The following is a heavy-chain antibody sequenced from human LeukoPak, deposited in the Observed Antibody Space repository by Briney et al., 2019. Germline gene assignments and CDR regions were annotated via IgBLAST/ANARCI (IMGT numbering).Heavy chain of an antibody. D-gene: IGHD6-6*01. CDR1: GGSFSGYY. CDR2: INHSGST. J-gene: IGHJ4*02. Sequence: SETLSLTCAVYGGSFSGYYWSWIRQPPGKGLEWIGEINHSGSTNYNPSLKSRVTISVDTSKYQFTLKVSSVTAADTVVYYCESLYSNSLGYWGEGTLVTVSS. CDR3: ESLYSNSLGY. V-gene: IGHV4-34*01.